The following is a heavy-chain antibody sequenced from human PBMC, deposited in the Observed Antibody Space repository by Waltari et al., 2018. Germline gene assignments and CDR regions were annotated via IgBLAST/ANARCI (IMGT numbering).Heavy chain of an antibody. CDR2: ITSDGSRT. CDR3: ASHRPGGYGMDV. Sequence: MCWGRQVPGKGLVWVSTITSDGSRTRYADSVKGRFTISRDNAKNTLYLQTNSLRAEDTAVYYCASHRPGGYGMDVWGHGTTVTVSS. V-gene: IGHV3-74*01. D-gene: IGHD2-15*01. J-gene: IGHJ6*02.